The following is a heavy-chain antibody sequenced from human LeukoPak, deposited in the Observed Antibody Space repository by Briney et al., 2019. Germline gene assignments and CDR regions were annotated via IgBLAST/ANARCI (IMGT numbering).Heavy chain of an antibody. V-gene: IGHV4-38-2*02. Sequence: SETLSLTCTVSGYSISSGYYWSWIRQPPGKGLEWIGNMYHSGSTYYDASLKSRVTISVDTSKNQFSLKLSSVTAADTALYYCARIRGGLSPIDYWGQGTLVTVSS. CDR2: MYHSGST. CDR3: ARIRGGLSPIDY. CDR1: GYSISSGYY. D-gene: IGHD2/OR15-2a*01. J-gene: IGHJ4*02.